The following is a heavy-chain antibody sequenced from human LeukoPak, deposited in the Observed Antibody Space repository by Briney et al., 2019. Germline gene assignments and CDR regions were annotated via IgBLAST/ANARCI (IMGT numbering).Heavy chain of an antibody. J-gene: IGHJ5*02. D-gene: IGHD6-13*01. Sequence: ASVKVSCKASGYTFTSYGISWVRQAPGQGLEWMGWISAYNGNTNYAQKLQGRVTMTTDTSTSTAYMELRSLRSDDTAVYYCARRRQQLVRGHWFDPWGQGTLVTVSS. CDR2: ISAYNGNT. CDR1: GYTFTSYG. V-gene: IGHV1-18*01. CDR3: ARRRQQLVRGHWFDP.